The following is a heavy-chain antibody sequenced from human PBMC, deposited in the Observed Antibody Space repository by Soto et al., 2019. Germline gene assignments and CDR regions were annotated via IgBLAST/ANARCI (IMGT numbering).Heavy chain of an antibody. D-gene: IGHD2-2*01. CDR2: ISYDGSNK. CDR1: GFTFSTYG. J-gene: IGHJ6*03. V-gene: IGHV3-30*18. CDR3: AKERHYCSCTSCYYYYYMDV. Sequence: QVQLVESWGGVVQPGRSLRLSCAASGFTFSTYGMHWVRQAPGQGLEWVAVISYDGSNKYYADSGMGRFTISRDNSKNTLYLQMKSLRAEDTAVYYCAKERHYCSCTSCYYYYYMDVWGKGTTVTVSS.